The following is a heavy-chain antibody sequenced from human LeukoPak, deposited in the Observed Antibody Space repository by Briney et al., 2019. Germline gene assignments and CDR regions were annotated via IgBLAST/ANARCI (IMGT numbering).Heavy chain of an antibody. CDR1: GGSFSGYY. D-gene: IGHD7-27*01. CDR2: INHSGST. Sequence: PSETLSLTCAVYGGSFSGYYWSWIRQPPGKGLEWIGEINHSGSTNYNPSLKSRVTISVDTSKNQFSLNLSSVTAADTAVYYCARVRATGAFDYWGQGTLVTVSS. CDR3: ARVRATGAFDY. J-gene: IGHJ4*02. V-gene: IGHV4-34*01.